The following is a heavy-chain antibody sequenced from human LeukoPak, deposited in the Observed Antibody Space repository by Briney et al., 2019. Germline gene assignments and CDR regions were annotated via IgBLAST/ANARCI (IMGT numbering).Heavy chain of an antibody. J-gene: IGHJ3*02. CDR3: ARDDNWSYPGTFDI. CDR1: GFTFSSYS. V-gene: IGHV3-48*01. Sequence: GGSLRLSCAASGFTFSSYSMNWVRQAPGKGLEWVSYISTSSNTIYYADSLKGRFTISRDNAKNSLFLQMNSLRAEDTAVYYCARDDNWSYPGTFDIWGQGIMVTVSS. CDR2: ISTSSNTI. D-gene: IGHD1-7*01.